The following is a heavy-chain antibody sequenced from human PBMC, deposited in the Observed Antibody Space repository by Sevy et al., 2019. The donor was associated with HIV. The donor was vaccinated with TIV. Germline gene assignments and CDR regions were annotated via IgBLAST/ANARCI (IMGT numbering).Heavy chain of an antibody. Sequence: GGSLRLSCAASGFTFSNYAMTWVRQAPGKGLEAVSSISTSGGNTYYVDSVKGRFTISRDNSKNTLSLQMTRLRAEDPAVYYCAKIYWPHLASYYYGMDVWGQGTTVTVSS. CDR3: AKIYWPHLASYYYGMDV. J-gene: IGHJ6*02. CDR2: ISTSGGNT. D-gene: IGHD5-12*01. V-gene: IGHV3-23*01. CDR1: GFTFSNYA.